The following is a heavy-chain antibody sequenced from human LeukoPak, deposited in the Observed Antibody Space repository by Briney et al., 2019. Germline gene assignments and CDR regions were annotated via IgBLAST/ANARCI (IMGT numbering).Heavy chain of an antibody. J-gene: IGHJ5*02. CDR2: ISGNGANT. Sequence: GGSLRLSCPAASGFTFSPYSMTWVRQAPGKGLEWVSTISGNGANTYYGDSVKGRFTISRDNSKNTLYLQMNSLRVDDTAVYYCVKGGVVNWFDPWGQGTLVTVSS. CDR3: VKGGVVNWFDP. D-gene: IGHD3-22*01. CDR1: GFTFSPYS. V-gene: IGHV3-23*01.